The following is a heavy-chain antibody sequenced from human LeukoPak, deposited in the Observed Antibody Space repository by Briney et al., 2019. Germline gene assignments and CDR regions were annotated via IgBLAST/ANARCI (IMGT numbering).Heavy chain of an antibody. CDR3: ARVLSRSSILYAHFDY. CDR2: INHSGST. CDR1: GGSISSSSYY. Sequence: ASETLSLTCTVSGGSISSSSYYWGWIRQPPGKGLEWIGEINHSGSTNYNPSLKSRVTISVDTSKNQFSLKLSSVTAADTAVYYCARVLSRSSILYAHFDYWGQGTLVTVSS. V-gene: IGHV4-39*07. D-gene: IGHD2/OR15-2a*01. J-gene: IGHJ4*02.